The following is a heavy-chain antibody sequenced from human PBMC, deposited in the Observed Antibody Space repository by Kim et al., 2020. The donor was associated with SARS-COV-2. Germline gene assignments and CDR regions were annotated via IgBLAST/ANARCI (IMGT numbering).Heavy chain of an antibody. J-gene: IGHJ6*02. D-gene: IGHD3-10*02. Sequence: GGSLRLSCAAAGFSSSSYWINWVRQPPGKGLEWVSRISSDGRITHYADSVKGRFTMSIDSAENTVFLQMNSLGAEDTAVYYCARGMFRSGFDVWAKGPRSAYP. CDR3: ARGMFRSGFDV. CDR1: GFSSSSYW. V-gene: IGHV3-74*01. CDR2: ISSDGRIT.